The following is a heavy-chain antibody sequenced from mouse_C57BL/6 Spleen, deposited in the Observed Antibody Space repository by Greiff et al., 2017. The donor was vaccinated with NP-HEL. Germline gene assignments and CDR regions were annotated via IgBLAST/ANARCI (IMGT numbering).Heavy chain of an antibody. CDR1: GYAFSSSW. V-gene: IGHV1-82*01. Sequence: QVQLQQSGPELVKPGASVKISCKASGYAFSSSWMNWVKQRPGKGLEWIGRIYPGDGDTNYNGKFKGKATLTADKSSSTAYMQLSSLTSEDSAFYFCAMGRLGLWLDYWGQGTSVTVSS. D-gene: IGHD1-1*02. CDR2: IYPGDGDT. CDR3: AMGRLGLWLDY. J-gene: IGHJ4*01.